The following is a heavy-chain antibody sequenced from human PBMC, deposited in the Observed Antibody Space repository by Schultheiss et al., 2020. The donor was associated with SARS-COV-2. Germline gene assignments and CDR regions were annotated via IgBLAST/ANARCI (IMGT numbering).Heavy chain of an antibody. J-gene: IGHJ6*02. V-gene: IGHV1-18*01. CDR1: GGTFSSYG. Sequence: ASVKVSCKASGGTFSSYGISWVRQAPGQGLEWMGWISAYNGNTDYAQNLQGRVTMTTDTSTSTAYMELSSLKSEDTAVYYCASPTDVKKVGATTRYYYYYGMDVWGQGTTVTVSS. CDR3: ASPTDVKKVGATTRYYYYYGMDV. D-gene: IGHD1-26*01. CDR2: ISAYNGNT.